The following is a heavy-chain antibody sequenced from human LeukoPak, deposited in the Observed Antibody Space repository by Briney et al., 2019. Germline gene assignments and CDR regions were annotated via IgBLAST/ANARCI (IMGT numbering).Heavy chain of an antibody. V-gene: IGHV4-39*01. Sequence: SETLSLTCTVSGGSISSSSYYWGWIRQPPGKGLEWIGSIYYSGSTYYNPSLKSRVTISVDTSKNQFPLKLSSVTAADTAVYYCASPLVARAGFDYWGQGTLVTVSS. CDR1: GGSISSSSYY. D-gene: IGHD2-15*01. CDR3: ASPLVARAGFDY. CDR2: IYYSGST. J-gene: IGHJ4*02.